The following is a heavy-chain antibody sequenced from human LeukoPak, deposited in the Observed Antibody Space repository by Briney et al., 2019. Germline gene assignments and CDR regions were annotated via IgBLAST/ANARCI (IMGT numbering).Heavy chain of an antibody. D-gene: IGHD2-2*01. CDR1: GGSITSYY. Sequence: PSETLSLTCTVSGGSITSYYWRWIRQPPGKGLEWIGYISHSRSTNYNPSLKSRVTISLDTSKNQFSLKLSSVTAADTAVYYCASGGYCSSTSCYPNWFDPWGQGTLVTVSS. CDR2: ISHSRST. J-gene: IGHJ5*02. CDR3: ASGGYCSSTSCYPNWFDP. V-gene: IGHV4-59*01.